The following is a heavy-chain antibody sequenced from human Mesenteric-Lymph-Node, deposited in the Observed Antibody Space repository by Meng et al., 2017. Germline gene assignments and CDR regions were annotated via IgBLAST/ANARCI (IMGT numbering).Heavy chain of an antibody. CDR3: ARHSDYYGSGSLGVLDY. CDR2: IFSNDEK. CDR1: GFSLSNARMG. J-gene: IGHJ4*02. Sequence: SGPTLVKPTETLTLTCTVSGFSLSNARMGVSWIRQPPGKALEWLAHIFSNDEKSYSTSLKSRLTISKDTSKSQVVLTMTNMDPVDTATYYCARHSDYYGSGSLGVLDYWGQGTLVTVSS. D-gene: IGHD3-10*01. V-gene: IGHV2-26*01.